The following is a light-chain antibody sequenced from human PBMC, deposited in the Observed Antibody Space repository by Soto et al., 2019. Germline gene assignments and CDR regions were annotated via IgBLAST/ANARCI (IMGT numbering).Light chain of an antibody. V-gene: IGLV2-14*01. CDR3: SSYPSSSTL. J-gene: IGLJ1*01. Sequence: QSALTQPASVSGSPGQSITISCTGTSSDVGSYNYVSWYQQHPGKAPKLMIYEVSDRPSGISSRFSGSKSGNTASLTISGLQIEDEADYYCSSYPSSSTLFGTGTKLTVL. CDR2: EVS. CDR1: SSDVGSYNY.